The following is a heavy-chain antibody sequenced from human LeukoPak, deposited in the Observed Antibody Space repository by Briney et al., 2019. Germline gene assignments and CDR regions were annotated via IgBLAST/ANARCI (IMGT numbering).Heavy chain of an antibody. J-gene: IGHJ5*02. D-gene: IGHD4-17*01. CDR3: ARGRSNYGP. V-gene: IGHV4-34*01. CDR1: GGSFTGYS. Sequence: AGTLSLTCAFYGGSFTGYSWSWIRQSPGKGLEWIGVVNHGGSTNYYPSLKSRVTISIDTSMNQFSLNLTSVSAADTAVYYCARGRSNYGPWGPGTLVTVSS. CDR2: VNHGGST.